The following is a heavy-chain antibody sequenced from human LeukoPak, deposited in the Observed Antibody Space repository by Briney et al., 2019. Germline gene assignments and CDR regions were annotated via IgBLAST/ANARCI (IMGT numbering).Heavy chain of an antibody. J-gene: IGHJ4*02. CDR2: FYYSGAT. V-gene: IGHV4-38-2*01. CDR3: ARGSGSYSSNLDY. CDR1: GYSINTNYY. D-gene: IGHD3-10*01. Sequence: SQTLSLTCAVSGYSINTNYYWGWIRQSPGKGLEWIGSFYYSGATCYNPSLKSRVAISVDTSKNQFSLKLNSVTAADTAMYYCARGSGSYSSNLDYWGQGTLVTVSS.